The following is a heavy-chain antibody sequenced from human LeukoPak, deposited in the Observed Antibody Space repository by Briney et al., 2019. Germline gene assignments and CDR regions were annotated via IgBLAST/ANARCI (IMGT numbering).Heavy chain of an antibody. J-gene: IGHJ3*02. CDR3: ARGGTRDTMIVAWRSGAFDI. CDR2: ISYDGSNK. CDR1: GFTFSSYA. Sequence: PGRSLRLSCAASGFTFSSYAMHWVRQAPGKGLEWVAVISYDGSNKYYADSVKGRFTISRDNSKNTLYLQMNSLRAEDTAVYYCARGGTRDTMIVAWRSGAFDIWGQGTVVTVSS. V-gene: IGHV3-30-3*01. D-gene: IGHD3-22*01.